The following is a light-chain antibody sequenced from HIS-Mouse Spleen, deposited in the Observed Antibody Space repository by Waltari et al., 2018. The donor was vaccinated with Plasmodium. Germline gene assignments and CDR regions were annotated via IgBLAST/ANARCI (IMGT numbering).Light chain of an antibody. V-gene: IGKV3-15*01. Sequence: EIVMTPSPATLSVSPGERATLSCRASQSVRSNLAWYQQKPGQAPRRLIYGASTRATGIPARFSGSGSGTEFTLTISSLQSEDFAVYYCQQYNNWSFTFGPGTKVDIK. J-gene: IGKJ3*01. CDR2: GAS. CDR3: QQYNNWSFT. CDR1: QSVRSN.